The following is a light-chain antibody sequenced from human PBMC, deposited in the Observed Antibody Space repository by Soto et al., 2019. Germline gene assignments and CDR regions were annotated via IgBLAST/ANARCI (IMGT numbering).Light chain of an antibody. J-gene: IGKJ5*01. CDR1: QSVSSY. CDR2: DAS. V-gene: IGKV3-11*01. Sequence: IGLSQSPATLSLSPGERATLSCRASQSVSSYLAWYQQKPGQAPRLLIYDASNRATGIPARFSGSGSGTDFTLTIGSLEPEDFAVYYCQHRSIWPITFGQGTRLEI. CDR3: QHRSIWPIT.